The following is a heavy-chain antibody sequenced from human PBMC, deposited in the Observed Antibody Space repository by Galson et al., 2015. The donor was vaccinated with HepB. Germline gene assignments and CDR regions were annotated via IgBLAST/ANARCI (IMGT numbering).Heavy chain of an antibody. V-gene: IGHV1-69*13. D-gene: IGHD5-18*01. Sequence: SVKVSCKASGGTFSSYAISWVRQAPGQGLEWMGGIIPIFGTANYAQKFQGRVTITADESTSTAYMELSSLRSEDTAVYYCARGRGYSYGYLGMIENWFDPWGQGTLVTVSS. CDR2: IIPIFGTA. CDR1: GGTFSSYA. CDR3: ARGRGYSYGYLGMIENWFDP. J-gene: IGHJ5*02.